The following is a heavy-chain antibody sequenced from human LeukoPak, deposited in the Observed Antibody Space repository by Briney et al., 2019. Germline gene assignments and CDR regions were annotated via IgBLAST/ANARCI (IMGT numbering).Heavy chain of an antibody. CDR3: ARGGDFWSGYYTGIRHYYYYYMDV. V-gene: IGHV4-38-2*02. D-gene: IGHD3-3*01. J-gene: IGHJ6*03. Sequence: SETLSLTCTVSGYSISSGYYWGWIRQPPGKGLEWIGSIYHSGSTYYNPSLKSRVTISVDTSKNQFSLKLSSVTAADTAVYYCARGGDFWSGYYTGIRHYYYYYMDVWGKGTTVTVSS. CDR1: GYSISSGYY. CDR2: IYHSGST.